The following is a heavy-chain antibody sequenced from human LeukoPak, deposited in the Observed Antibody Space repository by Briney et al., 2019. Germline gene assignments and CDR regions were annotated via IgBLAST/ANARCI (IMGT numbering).Heavy chain of an antibody. Sequence: GGSLRLSCAASGFTFSDYNMRWIRQAPGKGLEWVSGISGSGGSTYVADSVKGRFTISRDNSKNTLFLQMNSLRAEDTAVYYCAKDPPFDPWGQGTLVTVSS. CDR2: ISGSGGST. CDR3: AKDPPFDP. CDR1: GFTFSDYN. J-gene: IGHJ5*02. V-gene: IGHV3-23*01.